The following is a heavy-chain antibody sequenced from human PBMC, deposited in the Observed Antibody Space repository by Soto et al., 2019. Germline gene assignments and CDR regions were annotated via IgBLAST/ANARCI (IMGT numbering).Heavy chain of an antibody. CDR3: ARYHYYGMDV. Sequence: PSETLSLTCSVSGASIRSHYWGWIRQPPGKGLEWIGYLYYGGSTNFNPSLESRVTISGDTSKNQFSLKLTSVTAADTAVYYCARYHYYGMDVWGQGSTVTVSS. V-gene: IGHV4-59*08. J-gene: IGHJ6*02. CDR2: LYYGGST. CDR1: GASIRSHY.